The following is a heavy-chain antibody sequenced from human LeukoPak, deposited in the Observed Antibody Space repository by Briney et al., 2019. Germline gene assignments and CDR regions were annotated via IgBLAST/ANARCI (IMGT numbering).Heavy chain of an antibody. CDR1: GFTFSSYA. V-gene: IGHV3-30-3*01. CDR3: ANTRRIAAAGSSAFDI. Sequence: GGSLRLSCAASGFTFSSYAMHWVRQAPGKGLEWVAVISYDGSNKYYADSVKGRFTISRDNSKNTLYLQMNSLRAEDTAVYYCANTRRIAAAGSSAFDIWGQGTMVTVSS. CDR2: ISYDGSNK. D-gene: IGHD6-13*01. J-gene: IGHJ3*02.